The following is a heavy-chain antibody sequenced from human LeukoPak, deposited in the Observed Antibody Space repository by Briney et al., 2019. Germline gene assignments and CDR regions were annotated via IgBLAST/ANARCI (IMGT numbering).Heavy chain of an antibody. Sequence: GGSLRLSCAASGFTFSSYWMHWVRQAPGKGLVWVSRINSDGSSTSYADSVKGRFTISRDNAKNTLYLQMNSLRAEDTAVYYCARGAAGDNFDYWGQGTLVTVSS. CDR3: ARGAAGDNFDY. V-gene: IGHV3-74*01. J-gene: IGHJ4*02. CDR2: INSDGSST. CDR1: GFTFSSYW. D-gene: IGHD6-13*01.